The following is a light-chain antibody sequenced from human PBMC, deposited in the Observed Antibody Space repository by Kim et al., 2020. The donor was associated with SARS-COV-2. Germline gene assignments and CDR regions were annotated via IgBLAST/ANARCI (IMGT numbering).Light chain of an antibody. CDR3: ATWDRSLNAGV. CDR2: DNT. Sequence: GQKVTISCSGNSFNIGSNYVSWYQQLPGTVPKLLIYDNTLRPSGIPDRFSGSNSGTSATLDITGLQTGDEGDYYCATWDRSLNAGVFGGGTQLTVL. V-gene: IGLV1-51*01. J-gene: IGLJ3*02. CDR1: SFNIGSNY.